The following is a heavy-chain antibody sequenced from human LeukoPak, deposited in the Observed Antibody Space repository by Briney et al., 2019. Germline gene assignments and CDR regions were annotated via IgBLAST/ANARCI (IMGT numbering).Heavy chain of an antibody. Sequence: SGTLSLTCNVSGGSISSSYWSWIRQPPGKGLEWIGSIYYSGSTYYNPSLKSRVTISVDTSKNQFSLKLSSVTAADTAVYYCARVVPAAIGDWFDPWGQGTLVTVSS. CDR1: GGSISSSY. D-gene: IGHD2-2*01. J-gene: IGHJ5*02. CDR3: ARVVPAAIGDWFDP. CDR2: IYYSGST. V-gene: IGHV4-59*05.